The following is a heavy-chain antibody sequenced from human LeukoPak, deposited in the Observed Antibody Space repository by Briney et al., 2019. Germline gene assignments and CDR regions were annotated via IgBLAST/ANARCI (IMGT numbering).Heavy chain of an antibody. J-gene: IGHJ6*03. Sequence: GSSLRLSCAASGFTFSRNVMHWVRQAPGKGLEWVALISYDGNNKFYADSVKGRFTISRDNSRNTLFLQMNSLRGEDAAVYSCAKGGIPTGPYYYFYYMDVWGKGTAVTVSS. D-gene: IGHD3-10*01. CDR1: GFTFSRNV. CDR3: AKGGIPTGPYYYFYYMDV. V-gene: IGHV3-30*01. CDR2: ISYDGNNK.